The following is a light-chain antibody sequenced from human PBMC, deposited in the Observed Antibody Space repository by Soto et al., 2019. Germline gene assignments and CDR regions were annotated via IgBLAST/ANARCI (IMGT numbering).Light chain of an antibody. J-gene: IGLJ1*01. CDR1: SSDVGAYNY. CDR3: SSYTSSSTLYYV. V-gene: IGLV2-14*01. CDR2: DVS. Sequence: QSALTQPASVSGSPGQSITISCTGTSSDVGAYNYVSWYQQHPGKAPKLMIYDVSYRPSGVSNRFSGSKSGNTASLTISGLQAEDEADYYCSSYTSSSTLYYVFGTGTKLTVL.